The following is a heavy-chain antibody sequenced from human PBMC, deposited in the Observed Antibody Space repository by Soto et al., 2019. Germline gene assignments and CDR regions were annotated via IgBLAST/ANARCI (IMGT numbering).Heavy chain of an antibody. V-gene: IGHV1-69*02. D-gene: IGHD2-15*01. CDR1: GDTFSSNS. Sequence: QGHLVQSGTEVKKPGSSVKVSCKASGDTFSSNSINLVRQAPGQGLEWMGRIIPMLGIINYAQKFQGRVTISADKSTTTVYMELSSLTSEDTAVYYCARGISEYCSGSTCYSYYFDHWGPGTLVTVSS. J-gene: IGHJ4*02. CDR2: IIPMLGII. CDR3: ARGISEYCSGSTCYSYYFDH.